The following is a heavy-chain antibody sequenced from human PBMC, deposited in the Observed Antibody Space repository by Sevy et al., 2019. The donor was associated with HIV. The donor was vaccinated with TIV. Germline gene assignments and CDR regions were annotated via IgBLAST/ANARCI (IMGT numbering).Heavy chain of an antibody. CDR2: LSFVCGEI. V-gene: IGHV3-23*01. D-gene: IGHD2-8*01. CDR3: ASEGGTKTHDS. J-gene: IGHJ4*02. Sequence: GGSLRLSCAASGFTFSKYSMSWVRQPPGKGLEWVSTLSFVCGEINYADSVKGRFTISRDNSKSSVYLQMNNLRPADTAVYYCASEGGTKTHDSWGQGTLVTVSS. CDR1: GFTFSKYS.